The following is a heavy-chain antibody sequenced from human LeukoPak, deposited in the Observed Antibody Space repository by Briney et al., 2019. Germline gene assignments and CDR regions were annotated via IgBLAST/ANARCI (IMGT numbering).Heavy chain of an antibody. V-gene: IGHV3-21*01. D-gene: IGHD6-6*01. CDR1: GFIFSRYT. CDR2: ISGSSTYI. CDR3: ARQDIAARPFDY. J-gene: IGHJ4*02. Sequence: GGSLRLSCTTSGFIFSRYTMNWVRQAPGKGLEWVSSISGSSTYIYYADSVKGRFTISRDNAKNSLYLQMNSLSAEDTAAYYCARQDIAARPFDYWGQGTLVTVSS.